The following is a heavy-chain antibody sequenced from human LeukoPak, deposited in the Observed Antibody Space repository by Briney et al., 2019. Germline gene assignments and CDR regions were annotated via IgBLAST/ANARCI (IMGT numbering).Heavy chain of an antibody. CDR3: AKGRYCSSTSCCVGWFDP. Sequence: PGGSLRLSCAATRFTFSRYAMSWVRQAPGKGLEWVSAVNNKGNNKYYADSVKGRFTISRDNSKNTLYLQMDSLRAEDTAVYYCAKGRYCSSTSCCVGWFDPWGQGTLVTVSS. J-gene: IGHJ5*02. CDR1: RFTFSRYA. D-gene: IGHD2-2*01. V-gene: IGHV3-23*05. CDR2: VNNKGNNK.